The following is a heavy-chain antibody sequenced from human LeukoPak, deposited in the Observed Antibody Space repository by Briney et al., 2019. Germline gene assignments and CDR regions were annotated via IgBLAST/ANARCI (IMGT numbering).Heavy chain of an antibody. CDR1: GYTFTSYY. CDR3: ARDLRPLIAAAGLTDY. D-gene: IGHD6-13*01. J-gene: IGHJ4*02. CDR2: INPSGGST. Sequence: ASVKVSCKASGYTFTSYYMHWVRQAPGQGLEWMGIINPSGGSTSYAQKFQGRVTMTRDTSTSTVYMELSSLRSEDTAVYYCARDLRPLIAAAGLTDYWGQGTLVTVSS. V-gene: IGHV1-46*01.